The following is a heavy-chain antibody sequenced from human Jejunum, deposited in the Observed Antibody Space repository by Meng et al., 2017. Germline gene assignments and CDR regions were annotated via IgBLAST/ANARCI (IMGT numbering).Heavy chain of an antibody. CDR1: GYTFSDYY. CDR2: TNPDTDGT. Sequence: QVQLVQSGAEVKKSGASVKGSCKSSGYTFSDYYRHWVRQAPGQGLEWMGWTNPDTDGTNYAQKFQGWVTMTRDTSISTAYMELRRLRSDDTAVYYCARDAGSFLDYYFDSWGQGTLVTVSS. V-gene: IGHV1-2*04. J-gene: IGHJ4*02. D-gene: IGHD1-1*01. CDR3: ARDAGSFLDYYFDS.